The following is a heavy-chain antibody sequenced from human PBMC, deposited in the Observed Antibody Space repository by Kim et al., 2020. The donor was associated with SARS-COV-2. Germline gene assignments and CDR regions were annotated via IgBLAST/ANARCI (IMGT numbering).Heavy chain of an antibody. CDR1: GFTFSSYS. Sequence: GGSLRLSCAASGFTFSSYSMNWVRQAPGKGLEWVSSISSSSSYIYYADSVKGRFTISRDNAKNSLYLQMNSLRAEDTAVYYCARDGPITIFGVVRDPGAFDIWGQGTMVTVSS. J-gene: IGHJ3*02. CDR3: ARDGPITIFGVVRDPGAFDI. V-gene: IGHV3-21*01. D-gene: IGHD3-3*01. CDR2: ISSSSSYI.